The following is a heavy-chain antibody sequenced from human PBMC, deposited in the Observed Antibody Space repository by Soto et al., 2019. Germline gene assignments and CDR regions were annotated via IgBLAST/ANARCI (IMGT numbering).Heavy chain of an antibody. CDR3: ARFLVIVPGGGGMDA. V-gene: IGHV4-4*02. Sequence: WETLSLTCAVSGGSISSSNWWSWVRQPPGKGLEWIGDIYHSGSTNYNPSLKSRVTILLDTSKNRFSLNLSSVTAADTAVYYCARFLVIVPGGGGMDAWGQGTTVTSP. CDR2: IYHSGST. J-gene: IGHJ6*02. CDR1: GGSISSSNW. D-gene: IGHD2-2*01.